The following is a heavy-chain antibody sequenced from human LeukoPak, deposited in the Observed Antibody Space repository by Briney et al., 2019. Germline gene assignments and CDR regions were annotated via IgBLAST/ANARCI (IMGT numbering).Heavy chain of an antibody. CDR3: ARLYYGSGIPTGY. V-gene: IGHV3-21*01. Sequence: GGSLRLSCAASGFTFSSYSMNWVRQAPGRGLEWVSSISSSSSYIYYADSVKGRFTISRDNAKNSLYLQMNSLRAEDTAVYYCARLYYGSGIPTGYWGQGTLVTVS. CDR1: GFTFSSYS. D-gene: IGHD3-10*01. J-gene: IGHJ4*02. CDR2: ISSSSSYI.